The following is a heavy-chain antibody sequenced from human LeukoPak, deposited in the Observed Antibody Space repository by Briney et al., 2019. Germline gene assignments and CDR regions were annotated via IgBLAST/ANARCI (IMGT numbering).Heavy chain of an antibody. CDR2: ITSTDIYR. D-gene: IGHD4-23*01. V-gene: IGHV3-48*02. J-gene: IGHJ3*01. Sequence: GGSLRLSCAASGFTFSSYSMNWVRQPPGKGLEWVSYITSTDIYRYYADSVKGRFTISRDNAKNSLYLQMNSLRDEDTAVYHCASQPDFGGKADAFDLWGQGTTVIVSS. CDR3: ASQPDFGGKADAFDL. CDR1: GFTFSSYS.